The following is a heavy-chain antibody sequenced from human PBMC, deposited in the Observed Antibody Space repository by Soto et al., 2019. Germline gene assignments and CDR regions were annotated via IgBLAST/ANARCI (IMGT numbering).Heavy chain of an antibody. D-gene: IGHD3-10*01. CDR2: INHSGST. CDR1: GGSFSGYY. J-gene: IGHJ4*02. V-gene: IGHV4-34*01. CDR3: ARRSGLYGSGSPIDD. Sequence: SETLSLTCAVYGGSFSGYYWSWIRQPPGKGLEWIGEINHSGSTNYNPSLKSRVTISVDTSKNQFSLKLSSVTAADTAVYYCARRSGLYGSGSPIDDXGQGTLVTVSS.